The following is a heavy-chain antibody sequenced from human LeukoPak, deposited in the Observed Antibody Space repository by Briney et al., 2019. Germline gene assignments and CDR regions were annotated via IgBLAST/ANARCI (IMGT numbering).Heavy chain of an antibody. V-gene: IGHV1-69*13. CDR1: GGTFSSYA. J-gene: IGHJ4*02. CDR3: ARDYSSGSQPFFDC. Sequence: GASVKVSCKASGGTFSSYAISWVRQAPGQGLEWMGGIIPIFGTANSAQKFQGRVTITADESTSTAYMELSSLRSEDTAVYYCARDYSSGSQPFFDCWGQGTLVTVSS. D-gene: IGHD6-19*01. CDR2: IIPIFGTA.